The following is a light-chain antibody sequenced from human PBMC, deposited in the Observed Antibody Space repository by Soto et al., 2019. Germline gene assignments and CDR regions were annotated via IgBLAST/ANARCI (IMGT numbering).Light chain of an antibody. CDR3: SSYTTISTYI. CDR2: DVS. CDR1: SSDVGAYNF. V-gene: IGLV2-14*01. J-gene: IGLJ1*01. Sequence: QSALTQPASVSGSAGQSIAISCTGTSSDVGAYNFVSWYQQRPDKAPKLILYDVSNRPSGVSNRFSGCKSGNTASLTISGLQAEDEADYYCSSYTTISTYIFGTGTKLTVL.